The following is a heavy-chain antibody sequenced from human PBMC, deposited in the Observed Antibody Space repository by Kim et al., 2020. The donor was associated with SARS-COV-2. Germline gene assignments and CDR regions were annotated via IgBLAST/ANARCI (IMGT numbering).Heavy chain of an antibody. D-gene: IGHD4-17*01. CDR3: ARSDGDYVSYAFDI. CDR2: IIPIFGTA. CDR1: GGTFSSYA. J-gene: IGHJ3*02. Sequence: SVKVSCKASGGTFSSYAISWVRQAPGQGHEWMGGIIPIFGTANYAQKFQGRVTLTADESPSTAYMELSSLRSEDTAVYYCARSDGDYVSYAFDIWGQGTMVTVSS. V-gene: IGHV1-69*13.